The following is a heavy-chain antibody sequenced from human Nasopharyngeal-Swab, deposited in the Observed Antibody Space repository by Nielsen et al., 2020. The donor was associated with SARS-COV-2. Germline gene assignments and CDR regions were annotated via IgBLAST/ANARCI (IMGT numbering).Heavy chain of an antibody. J-gene: IGHJ4*02. CDR2: IYPGDSDT. CDR1: GYSFTSYW. Sequence: GESLKISCKGSGYSFTSYWNGWVRQMPGKGLEWMGIIYPGDSDTRYSPSFQGQVTISADKSISTAYLQWSSLKASDTAMYYCARLVSTTVTTTYFDYWGQGTLVTVSS. D-gene: IGHD4-17*01. V-gene: IGHV5-51*01. CDR3: ARLVSTTVTTTYFDY.